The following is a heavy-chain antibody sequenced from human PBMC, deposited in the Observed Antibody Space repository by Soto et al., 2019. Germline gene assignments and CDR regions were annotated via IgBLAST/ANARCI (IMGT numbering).Heavy chain of an antibody. D-gene: IGHD6-6*01. Sequence: GGSLRLSCAASGFTFSSYGMHWVRQAPGKGLEWVAVISYDGSNKYYADSVKGRFTISRDNSKNTLYLQMNSLRAEDTAVYYCAKDDSSSRYYYYYGTDVWGQGTTVTVSS. CDR2: ISYDGSNK. CDR1: GFTFSSYG. V-gene: IGHV3-30*18. CDR3: AKDDSSSRYYYYYGTDV. J-gene: IGHJ6*02.